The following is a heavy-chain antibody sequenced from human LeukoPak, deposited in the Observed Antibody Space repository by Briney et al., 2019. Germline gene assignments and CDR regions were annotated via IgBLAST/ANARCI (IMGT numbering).Heavy chain of an antibody. Sequence: ASVKVSCKVSGYTLTELSMHWVRQAPGKGLEWMGGFDPEDGETIYAQKFQGRVTMTEDTSTDTAYMELSSLRSEDTAVYYCATVPYRHMIVVNHFDYWGQGTLVTVSS. V-gene: IGHV1-24*01. CDR2: FDPEDGET. CDR1: GYTLTELS. CDR3: ATVPYRHMIVVNHFDY. J-gene: IGHJ4*02. D-gene: IGHD3-22*01.